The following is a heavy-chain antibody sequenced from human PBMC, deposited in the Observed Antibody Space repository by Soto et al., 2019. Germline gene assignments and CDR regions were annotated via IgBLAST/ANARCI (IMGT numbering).Heavy chain of an antibody. CDR3: AKDKSHYGGNFVFDY. CDR1: GFTFDDYA. D-gene: IGHD4-17*01. Sequence: EVQLVESGGGLVQPGRSLRLSCAASGFTFDDYAMHWVRQAPGKGLEWVSGISWNSGSIGYAESVKGRFDISRDNAKNSLYLQMNSLRAEDTALYYCAKDKSHYGGNFVFDYWGQGTLVTVSS. CDR2: ISWNSGSI. V-gene: IGHV3-9*01. J-gene: IGHJ4*02.